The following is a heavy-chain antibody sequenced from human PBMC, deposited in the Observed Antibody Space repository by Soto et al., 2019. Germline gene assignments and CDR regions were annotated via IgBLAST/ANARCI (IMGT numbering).Heavy chain of an antibody. J-gene: IGHJ4*03. CDR1: GFTFSSYA. D-gene: IGHD5-18*01. CDR2: ISYDGSNK. CDR3: ARDQDTAMVMVDY. V-gene: IGHV3-30-3*01. Sequence: GGSLRLSCAASGFTFSSYAMHWVRQAPGKGLEWVAVISYDGSNKYYADSVKGRFTISRDNSKNTLYLQMNSLRAEDTAVYYCARDQDTAMVMVDYWGHGTLVTVSS.